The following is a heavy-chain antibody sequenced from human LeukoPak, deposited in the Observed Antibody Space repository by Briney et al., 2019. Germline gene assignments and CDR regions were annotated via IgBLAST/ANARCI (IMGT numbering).Heavy chain of an antibody. CDR2: VSSDGINT. Sequence: GGSLRLSCSASGFTFSNFAMSWVRQAPGKGLEWVSAVSSDGINTYYTDSLKGRFTISRDNAKNSLYLQMNSLRAEDTAVYYCAELGITMIGGVWGKGTTVTISS. CDR3: AELGITMIGGV. CDR1: GFTFSNFA. V-gene: IGHV3-23*01. J-gene: IGHJ6*04. D-gene: IGHD3-10*02.